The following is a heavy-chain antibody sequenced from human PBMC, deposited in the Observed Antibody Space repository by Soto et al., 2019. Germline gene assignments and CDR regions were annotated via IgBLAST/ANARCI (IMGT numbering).Heavy chain of an antibody. CDR1: GYTFTGYY. J-gene: IGHJ4*02. V-gene: IGHV1-2*04. CDR2: INPNSGGT. CDR3: ARAQRYCSSTSCRYDY. Sequence: ASVKVSCKASGYTFTGYYMHWVRQAPGQGLERMGWINPNSGGTNYAQKFQGWVTMTRDTSISTAYMELSRLRSDGTAVYYCARAQRYCSSTSCRYDYWGQGTLVTVSS. D-gene: IGHD2-2*01.